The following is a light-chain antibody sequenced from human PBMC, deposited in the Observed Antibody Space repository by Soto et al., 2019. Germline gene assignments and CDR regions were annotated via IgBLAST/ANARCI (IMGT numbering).Light chain of an antibody. J-gene: IGKJ3*01. CDR1: QTVRNNY. CDR3: QQHSNCPGT. CDR2: DAS. Sequence: TPSPSTLSLSPGERSTLSCRASQTVRNNYFAWYQQKPGQAPRLLIYDASSRATGIPDRFSGGGSGTDFTLTISRLQPEDFAVYYCQQHSNCPGTFGPGTTGDIK. V-gene: IGKV3D-20*02.